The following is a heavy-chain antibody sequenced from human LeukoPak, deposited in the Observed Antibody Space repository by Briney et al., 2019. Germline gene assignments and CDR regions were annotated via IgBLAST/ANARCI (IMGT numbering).Heavy chain of an antibody. CDR1: GFTFSSYS. CDR2: ISSSSSYI. J-gene: IGHJ6*04. D-gene: IGHD5-12*01. CDR3: ASDIVATMDV. V-gene: IGHV3-21*01. Sequence: GGSLRLSCAASGFTFSSYSMNWVRQAPGKGLEWVSSISSSSSYIYYADSVKGRFTISRDNAKTSLYLQMNSLRAEDTAVYYCASDIVATMDVWGKGTTVTVSS.